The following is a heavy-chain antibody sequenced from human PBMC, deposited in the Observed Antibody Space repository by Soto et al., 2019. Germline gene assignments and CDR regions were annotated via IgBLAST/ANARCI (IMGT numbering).Heavy chain of an antibody. CDR1: GFTFSSYG. CDR2: IWYDGSNK. Sequence: PGGSLRHACEASGFTFSSYGMHWVRQAPGKGLEWVAVIWYDGSNKYYADSVKGRFTISRDNSKNTLYLQMNSLRAEDTAVYYCAREGIAVAGAMGAFDIWGQGTMVTVSS. D-gene: IGHD6-19*01. CDR3: AREGIAVAGAMGAFDI. J-gene: IGHJ3*02. V-gene: IGHV3-33*01.